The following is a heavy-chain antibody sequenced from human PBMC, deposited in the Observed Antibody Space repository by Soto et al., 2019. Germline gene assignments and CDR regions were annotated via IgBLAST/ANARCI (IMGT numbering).Heavy chain of an antibody. J-gene: IGHJ5*02. CDR1: GGSISSYY. D-gene: IGHD2-15*01. Sequence: SETLSLTCTVSGGSISSYYWSWIRQPPGKGLEWIGYIYYSGSTNYNPSLKSRVTISVDTSKNQFSLKLMSVTAADTAVYYCGRDKCSGGSCYGWFDPWGQGTLVTVSS. CDR3: GRDKCSGGSCYGWFDP. CDR2: IYYSGST. V-gene: IGHV4-59*01.